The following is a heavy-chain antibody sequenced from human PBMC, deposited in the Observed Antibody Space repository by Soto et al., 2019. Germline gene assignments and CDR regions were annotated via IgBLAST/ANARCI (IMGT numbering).Heavy chain of an antibody. CDR2: ISGSGGST. Sequence: GGSLRLSCAASGFTFSSYAMSWVRQAPGKGLEWVSAISGSGGSTYYADSVKGRFTISRDNSKNTLYLQMNSLRAEDTAVYYCAKATGYSGYDTRRDYYYYGMDVWGQGTTVTVSS. J-gene: IGHJ6*02. D-gene: IGHD5-12*01. CDR1: GFTFSSYA. V-gene: IGHV3-23*01. CDR3: AKATGYSGYDTRRDYYYYGMDV.